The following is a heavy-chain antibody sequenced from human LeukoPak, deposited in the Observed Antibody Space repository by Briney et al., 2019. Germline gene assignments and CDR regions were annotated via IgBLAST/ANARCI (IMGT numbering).Heavy chain of an antibody. Sequence: PGGSLRLSCAASGFTVSSNYMSWVRQAPGKGLEWVSDIYSGGSTYYADSIKGRFTISRDNAKTTLYLQMNSLRAEDTAGYYCTRGRYGSGWYEGYYFDYWGQGTLVTVSS. CDR3: TRGRYGSGWYEGYYFDY. J-gene: IGHJ4*02. D-gene: IGHD6-19*01. CDR2: IYSGGST. V-gene: IGHV3-53*01. CDR1: GFTVSSNY.